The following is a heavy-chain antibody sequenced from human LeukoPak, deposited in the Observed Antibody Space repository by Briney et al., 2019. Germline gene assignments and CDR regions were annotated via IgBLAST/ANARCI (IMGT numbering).Heavy chain of an antibody. CDR1: GFTFSSYA. CDR3: AKDSRRYGDYGVFDY. Sequence: GRSLRLSCAASGFTFSSYAMHWVRQAPGKGLEWAAVISYDGSNKYYADSVKGRFTISRDNSKNTLYLQMNSLRAEDTAVYYCAKDSRRYGDYGVFDYWGQGTLVTVSS. J-gene: IGHJ4*02. D-gene: IGHD4-17*01. V-gene: IGHV3-30-3*01. CDR2: ISYDGSNK.